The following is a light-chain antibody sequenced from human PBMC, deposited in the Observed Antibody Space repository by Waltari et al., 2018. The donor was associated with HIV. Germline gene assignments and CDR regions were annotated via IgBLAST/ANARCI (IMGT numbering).Light chain of an antibody. CDR3: QQYGSAPRT. Sequence: EIVLTQSPGTLSLSPGERATLSCTASQGVSSNYLAWYQHKPGQAPRLLIYGASTRATGIPDRFSGSGSGTEFTLTSSRLEPEYFAVFYCQQYGSAPRTFGQGTKVEIK. CDR1: QGVSSNY. V-gene: IGKV3-20*01. J-gene: IGKJ1*01. CDR2: GAS.